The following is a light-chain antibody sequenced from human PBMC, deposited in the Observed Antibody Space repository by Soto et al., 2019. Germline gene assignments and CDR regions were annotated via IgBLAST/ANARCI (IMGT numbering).Light chain of an antibody. V-gene: IGKV1-8*01. CDR2: FSS. CDR3: HQFHSYPMT. Sequence: AIRITQSPSSLSPSTRGTVTIAFRASQDIGNFSAWYQQKPGQAPTVLIHFSSNLEAGVPARFSGSGSGTDFTLTISYLQSEDFATYYCHQFHSYPMTFGQGTRLEIK. CDR1: QDIGNF. J-gene: IGKJ5*01.